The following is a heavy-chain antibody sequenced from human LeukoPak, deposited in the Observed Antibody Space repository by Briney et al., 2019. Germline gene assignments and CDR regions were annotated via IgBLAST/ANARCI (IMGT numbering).Heavy chain of an antibody. CDR1: GGTFSSYA. CDR2: IIPIFGTA. CDR3: AREISGVGYSYMDV. Sequence: ASVKVSCKASGGTFSSYAIIWVRQAPGQGLEWMGRIIPIFGTANYAQKFQGRVTITADASTNTAYMELNSLISEDTAVYYCAREISGVGYSYMDVWGKGTTVTISS. J-gene: IGHJ6*03. D-gene: IGHD2-8*02. V-gene: IGHV1-69*15.